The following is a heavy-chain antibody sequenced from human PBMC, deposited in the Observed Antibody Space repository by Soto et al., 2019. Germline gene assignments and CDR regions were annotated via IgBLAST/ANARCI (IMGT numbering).Heavy chain of an antibody. CDR3: ATGAQWLSGSLDYFDY. J-gene: IGHJ4*02. CDR2: FDPEDGET. Sequence: ASVKVSCKVSGYTLTELSMHWVRQAPGKGLEWMGGFDPEDGETIYAQKFQGRVTMTEDTSTDTAYMELSSLRSEDTAVYYCATGAQWLSGSLDYFDYWGQGTLVTVSS. V-gene: IGHV1-24*01. D-gene: IGHD6-19*01. CDR1: GYTLTELS.